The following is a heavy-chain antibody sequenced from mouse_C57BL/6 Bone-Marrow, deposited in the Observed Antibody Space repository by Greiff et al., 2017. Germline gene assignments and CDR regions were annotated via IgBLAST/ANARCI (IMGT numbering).Heavy chain of an antibody. D-gene: IGHD2-14*01. Sequence: VQLQQPGAELVKPGASVKMSCKASGYTFTSYWITWVKQRPGQGLEWIGDIYPGSGSTNYNEKFKSKATLTVDTSSSPAYMQLSSLPADDSAVXCGTRGRVLYYYAMDYWGQGTSVTVSS. J-gene: IGHJ4*01. CDR3: TRGRVLYYYAMDY. V-gene: IGHV1-55*01. CDR2: IYPGSGST. CDR1: GYTFTSYW.